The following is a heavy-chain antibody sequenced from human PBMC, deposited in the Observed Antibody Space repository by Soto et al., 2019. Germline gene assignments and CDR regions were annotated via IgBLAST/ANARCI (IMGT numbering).Heavy chain of an antibody. Sequence: SVKVSCKASGGTFSSYAISWVRQAPGQGLEWMGGIIPIFGTANYAQKFQGRVTITADESTSTAYMELSSLRSEDTAVYYCARDSGVYSRSSLESCYGMDVWAQGNTVTVSS. CDR3: ARDSGVYSRSSLESCYGMDV. J-gene: IGHJ6*02. CDR1: GGTFSSYA. V-gene: IGHV1-69*13. CDR2: IIPIFGTA. D-gene: IGHD6-13*01.